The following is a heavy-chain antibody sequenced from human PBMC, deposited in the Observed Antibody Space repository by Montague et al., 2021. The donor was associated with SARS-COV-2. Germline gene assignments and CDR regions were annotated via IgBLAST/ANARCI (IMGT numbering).Heavy chain of an antibody. CDR3: ARGADYDFWSGFLRYKWFDP. Sequence: SETLSLTCAVYGGSFSGYYWSWIRQPPGKGLEWIGEINHSGSTNYNPSLKSRLTISVDTSKKQFSLKLNSMTAADTAVYYCARGADYDFWSGFLRYKWFDPWGLGTPDTVSS. CDR2: INHSGST. D-gene: IGHD3-3*01. CDR1: GGSFSGYY. J-gene: IGHJ5*02. V-gene: IGHV4-34*01.